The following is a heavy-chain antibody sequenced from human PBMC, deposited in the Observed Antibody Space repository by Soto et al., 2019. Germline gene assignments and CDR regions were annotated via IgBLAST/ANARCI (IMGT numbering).Heavy chain of an antibody. CDR2: ISYGGGTT. D-gene: IGHD5-18*01. J-gene: IGHJ4*02. V-gene: IGHV3-23*01. Sequence: PGGSLRLSCAASESTFSNYAMSWVRQAPGKGLEWVSAISYGGGTTYYADSVKGRFTISRDNSKNTLYLQMNSLRAEGTAVYYCAREGLDTAMVLSDYWGQGTLVTVSS. CDR3: AREGLDTAMVLSDY. CDR1: ESTFSNYA.